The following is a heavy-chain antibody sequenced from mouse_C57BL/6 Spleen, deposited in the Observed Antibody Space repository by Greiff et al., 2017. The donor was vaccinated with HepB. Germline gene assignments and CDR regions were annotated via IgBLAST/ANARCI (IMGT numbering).Heavy chain of an antibody. CDR2: IYPGDGDT. D-gene: IGHD3-3*01. V-gene: IGHV1-80*01. CDR1: GYAFSSYW. J-gene: IGHJ2*01. Sequence: QVQLQQSGAELVKPGASVKISCKASGYAFSSYWMNWVKQRPGKGLEWIGQIYPGDGDTNYNGKFKGKATLTADKSSSTAYMQLSSLTAEDSEVYFCARGGDVYYFDYWGQGTTLTVSS. CDR3: ARGGDVYYFDY.